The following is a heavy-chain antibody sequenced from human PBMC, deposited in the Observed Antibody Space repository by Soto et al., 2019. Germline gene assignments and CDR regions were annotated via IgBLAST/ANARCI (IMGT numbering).Heavy chain of an antibody. Sequence: QVQLVESGGGVVQPGRSLRLSCAASGFTFSSYGMHWVRQAPGKGLEWVAVISYDGSNKYYADPVKGRFTISRDNSKNTLYLQMNSLRAEDTAVYYCAKEGAHYGDYGYYAFDIWGQGTMVTVSS. D-gene: IGHD4-17*01. V-gene: IGHV3-30*18. J-gene: IGHJ3*02. CDR2: ISYDGSNK. CDR3: AKEGAHYGDYGYYAFDI. CDR1: GFTFSSYG.